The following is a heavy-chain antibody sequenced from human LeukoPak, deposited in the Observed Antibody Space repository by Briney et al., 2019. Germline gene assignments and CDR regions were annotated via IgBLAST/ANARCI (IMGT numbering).Heavy chain of an antibody. J-gene: IGHJ4*02. V-gene: IGHV3-33*01. CDR3: ASGYSSDYGDNTY. CDR1: GFTFSNYG. D-gene: IGHD4-23*01. Sequence: PGRSLRLSCAASGFTFSNYGMDWVRQAPGKGLEWVAIIWYDGRNKYYADSVKGRFTISKDNPKNTLYLQMNSLRAEDTAVYYCASGYSSDYGDNTYWGQGTLVTVSS. CDR2: IWYDGRNK.